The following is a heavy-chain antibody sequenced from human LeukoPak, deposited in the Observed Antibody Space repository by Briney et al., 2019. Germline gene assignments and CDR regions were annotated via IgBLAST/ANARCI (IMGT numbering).Heavy chain of an antibody. CDR3: ASTYYYGSGSYLDYYYYGMDV. V-gene: IGHV3-48*01. CDR2: ISSSSSTI. Sequence: GGSLRLSCAASGFTFSSCSMNWVRQAPGKGLEWVSYISSSSSTIYYADSVKGRFTISRDNAKNSLYLQMNSLRAEDTAVYYCASTYYYGSGSYLDYYYYGMDVWGQGTTVTVSS. CDR1: GFTFSSCS. D-gene: IGHD3-10*01. J-gene: IGHJ6*02.